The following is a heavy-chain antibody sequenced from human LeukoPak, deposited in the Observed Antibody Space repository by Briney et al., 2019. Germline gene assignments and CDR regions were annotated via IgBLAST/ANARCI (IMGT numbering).Heavy chain of an antibody. J-gene: IGHJ6*02. V-gene: IGHV3-23*01. CDR2: ISGSGGST. CDR1: GFTFSSYA. CDR3: ANLEPAVYYYGMDV. Sequence: GGSLRLSRAASGFTFSSYAMSWVRQAPGKGLEWVSAISGSGGSTYYADSVKGRFTISRDNSKNTLYLQMNSLRAGDTAVYYCANLEPAVYYYGMDVWGQGTTVTVSS.